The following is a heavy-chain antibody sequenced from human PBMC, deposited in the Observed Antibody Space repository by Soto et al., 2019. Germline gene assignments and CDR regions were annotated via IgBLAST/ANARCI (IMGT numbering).Heavy chain of an antibody. CDR3: ARGFADRFLEWFSWFDP. D-gene: IGHD3-3*01. CDR1: GGSISSGGDY. V-gene: IGHV4-31*03. Sequence: SGTLALTCTVSGGSISSGGDYWSWIRQRPGKGLEWIGYIYYSGSTYYNPSLKSRVTISVDTSKNQFSLKLSSVTAADTAVYYCARGFADRFLEWFSWFDPWGQGTQVTVSS. J-gene: IGHJ5*02. CDR2: IYYSGST.